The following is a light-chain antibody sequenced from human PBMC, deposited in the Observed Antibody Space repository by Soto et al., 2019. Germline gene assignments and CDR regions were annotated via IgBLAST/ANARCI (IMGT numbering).Light chain of an antibody. CDR1: QSVRSN. Sequence: IVMTQSPATLSVSPGDRATLSCRASQSVRSNLAWYQHKPGQAPRLLIYGASTRATGIPARFSGSGSGTEFTLTISSLQSEDFAVYYCQHYNNWPASLTFGGGTKVEIK. V-gene: IGKV3-15*01. CDR3: QHYNNWPASLT. J-gene: IGKJ4*01. CDR2: GAS.